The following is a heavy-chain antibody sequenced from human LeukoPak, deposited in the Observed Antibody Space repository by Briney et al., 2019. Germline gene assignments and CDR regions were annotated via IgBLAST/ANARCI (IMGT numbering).Heavy chain of an antibody. CDR2: IYYSGNT. J-gene: IGHJ4*02. CDR1: GGSVSSGLNK. V-gene: IGHV4-39*01. D-gene: IGHD6-19*01. CDR3: ASTPSGSSAWYYFGK. Sequence: SETLSLTCTVSGGSVSSGLNKWSWIRQPPGKGLEWIGSIYYSGNTYYNPSLKSRVTISVDTSKKQFSLKLSSVTAADTAVYYCASTPSGSSAWYYFGKWGQGTLVTVSS.